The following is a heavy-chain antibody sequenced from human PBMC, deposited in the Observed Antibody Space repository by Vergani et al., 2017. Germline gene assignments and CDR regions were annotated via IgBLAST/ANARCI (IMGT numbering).Heavy chain of an antibody. CDR1: GGSISSYY. CDR2: IYYCWST. Sequence: QVQLQESGPGLVKPSETLPLTCTVSGGSISSYYWSWIRQHPGKGLGWIGYIYYCWSTYYNPSLKRRVTIAVDTSKNQFSLKLSPVTAADTAVYYCARGGGGDYDDRETQHWGQGTLVTVSS. V-gene: IGHV4-59*06. J-gene: IGHJ1*01. CDR3: ARGGGGDYDDRETQH. D-gene: IGHD3-22*01.